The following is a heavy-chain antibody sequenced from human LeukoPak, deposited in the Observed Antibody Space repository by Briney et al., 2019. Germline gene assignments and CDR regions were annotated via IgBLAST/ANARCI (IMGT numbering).Heavy chain of an antibody. D-gene: IGHD3-10*01. CDR2: ISNSGDII. CDR1: GFTFTDYY. CDR3: TREDYYYASGH. Sequence: GGSLRLSCAASGFTFTDYYVSWVRQAPGKGLEWVSYISNSGDIIHYADSVKGRFTVSRDNAKNSLYLQMNSLRAEDTAVYYCTREDYYYASGHWAQGTLVTVSS. J-gene: IGHJ4*02. V-gene: IGHV3-11*04.